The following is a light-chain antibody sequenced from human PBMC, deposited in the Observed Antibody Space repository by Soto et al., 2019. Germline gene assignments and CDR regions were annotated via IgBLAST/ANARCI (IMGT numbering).Light chain of an antibody. CDR3: AAWDNSLSGRV. CDR1: SSNIGSGH. J-gene: IGLJ3*02. V-gene: IGLV1-47*01. Sequence: QSVLTQPPSASGTPGQRVTISGSGRSSNIGSGHGNGNQQLPGTAPKVLIYSSNQRPSGFPDRFSGSKSGTSASLAISGLRSEDEADYYCAAWDNSLSGRVFGGGTQLTVL. CDR2: SSN.